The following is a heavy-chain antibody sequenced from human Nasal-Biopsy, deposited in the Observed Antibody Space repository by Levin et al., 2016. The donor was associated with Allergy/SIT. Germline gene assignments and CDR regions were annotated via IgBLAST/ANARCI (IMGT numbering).Heavy chain of an antibody. J-gene: IGHJ4*02. CDR3: ARDPHGWLQPDY. Sequence: GGSLRLSCAASGFTVSSNYMSWVRQAPGKGLEWVSVIYSGGSTYYADSVKGRFTISRDNSKNTLYLQMNSLRAEDTAVYYCARDPHGWLQPDYWGQGTLVTVSS. D-gene: IGHD5-24*01. CDR2: IYSGGST. CDR1: GFTVSSNY. V-gene: IGHV3-53*01.